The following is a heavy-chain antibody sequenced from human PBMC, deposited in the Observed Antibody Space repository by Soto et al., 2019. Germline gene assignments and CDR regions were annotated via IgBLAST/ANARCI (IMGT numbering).Heavy chain of an antibody. CDR3: ASGTLSTIAAPDS. V-gene: IGHV4-38-2*01. Sequence: PSETLSLTCAVSGYSISSGYYWGWIRQPPGKGLEWIGSIYHSGSTYYNPSLKSRVTISVDTSKNQFSLKLSSVTAADTAVYYCASGTLSTIAAPDSWGQGTMVTVSS. CDR2: IYHSGST. J-gene: IGHJ4*02. CDR1: GYSISSGYY. D-gene: IGHD6-13*01.